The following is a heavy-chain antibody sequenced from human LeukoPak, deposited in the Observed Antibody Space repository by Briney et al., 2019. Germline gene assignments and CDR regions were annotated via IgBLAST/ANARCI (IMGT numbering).Heavy chain of an antibody. CDR1: GGSISSSSYY. D-gene: IGHD2-15*01. CDR2: IYYSGST. J-gene: IGHJ3*02. CDR3: ARDRGYCSGGSCGGDAFDI. Sequence: SETLSLTCTVSGGSISSSSYYWGWIRQPPGKGLEWIGSIYYSGSTYYNPSLKSRVTISVDTSKNQFSLKLSSVTAADTAVYYCARDRGYCSGGSCGGDAFDIWGQGTMVTVSS. V-gene: IGHV4-39*07.